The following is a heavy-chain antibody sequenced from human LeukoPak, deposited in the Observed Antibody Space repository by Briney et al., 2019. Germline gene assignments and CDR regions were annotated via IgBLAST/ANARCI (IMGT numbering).Heavy chain of an antibody. V-gene: IGHV3-11*01. CDR1: GFTFSDYY. D-gene: IGHD6-19*01. CDR3: AWDYSSGLIDY. J-gene: IGHJ4*02. Sequence: GGSLRLSCAVSGFTFSDYYMSWLRQAPGKGLEWVSYITTSGSTIYYADSVKGRFTISRNNAKNSLYLQMNSLRAEDTAVYYCAWDYSSGLIDYWGQGTLVTVSS. CDR2: ITTSGSTI.